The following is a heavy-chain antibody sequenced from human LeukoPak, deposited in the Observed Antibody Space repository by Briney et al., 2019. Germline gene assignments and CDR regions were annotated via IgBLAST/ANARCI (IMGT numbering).Heavy chain of an antibody. D-gene: IGHD3-22*01. J-gene: IGHJ5*02. CDR1: GDSISSYY. V-gene: IGHV4-59*01. CDR3: ARASGGYFNNWFDP. Sequence: SETLSLTCTVSGDSISSYYWSWIRQPPGKGLEWIGYIYYSGSTNYNPSLKSRVTISVDTSKNQFSLRLSSVTAADTAVYYCARASGGYFNNWFDPWGQGTLVTVSS. CDR2: IYYSGST.